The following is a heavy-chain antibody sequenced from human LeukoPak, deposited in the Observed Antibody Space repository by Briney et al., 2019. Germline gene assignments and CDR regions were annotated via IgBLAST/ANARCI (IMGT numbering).Heavy chain of an antibody. CDR2: IIPIFGTA. V-gene: IGHV1-69*13. J-gene: IGHJ4*02. Sequence: GASVKVSCKASGGTFSSYAISWARQAPGQGLEWMGGIIPIFGTANYAQKFQGRVTITADESTSTAYMELSSLRSEDTAVYYCAREIAARQKHYFDYWGQGTLVTASS. D-gene: IGHD6-6*01. CDR1: GGTFSSYA. CDR3: AREIAARQKHYFDY.